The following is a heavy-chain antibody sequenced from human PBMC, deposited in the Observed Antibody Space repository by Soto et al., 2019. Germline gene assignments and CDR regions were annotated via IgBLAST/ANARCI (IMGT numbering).Heavy chain of an antibody. V-gene: IGHV4-59*01. D-gene: IGHD5-12*01. CDR1: AGFISPYY. Sequence: SETLSLTCTISAGFISPYYWIWIRQRPGKGLEWIWDILYSGTTNYNPSLESRVTMSVDTSKKQFSLKVNSVTAADTAVYYCARVGSGFDYWGQGTLVTVSS. CDR3: ARVGSGFDY. J-gene: IGHJ4*02. CDR2: ILYSGTT.